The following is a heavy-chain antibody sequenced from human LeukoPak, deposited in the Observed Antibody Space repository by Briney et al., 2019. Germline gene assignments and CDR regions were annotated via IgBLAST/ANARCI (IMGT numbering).Heavy chain of an antibody. CDR1: GGTFSSYA. Sequence: SVKVSCKASGGTFSSYAISWVRQAPGHGLEWMGGIIPLFGTANYAQKFQGRVTITTDESTSTAYMELSSLRSEDTAVYYCARVGSSSKEKPGRNYFDYWGQGTLVTVSS. D-gene: IGHD6-6*01. V-gene: IGHV1-69*05. CDR2: IIPLFGTA. J-gene: IGHJ4*02. CDR3: ARVGSSSKEKPGRNYFDY.